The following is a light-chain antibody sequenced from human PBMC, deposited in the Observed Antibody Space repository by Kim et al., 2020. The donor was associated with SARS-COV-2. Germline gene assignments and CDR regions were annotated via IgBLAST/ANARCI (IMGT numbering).Light chain of an antibody. Sequence: GQSLTISCTGTSSDVGSYNLVSWYQQHPGKAPKLMIYEVSKRPSGVSNRFSGSKSGNTDSLTISGLQAEDEADYYCCSYAGSSTYVFGTGTKVTVL. CDR3: CSYAGSSTYV. V-gene: IGLV2-23*02. CDR1: SSDVGSYNL. J-gene: IGLJ1*01. CDR2: EVS.